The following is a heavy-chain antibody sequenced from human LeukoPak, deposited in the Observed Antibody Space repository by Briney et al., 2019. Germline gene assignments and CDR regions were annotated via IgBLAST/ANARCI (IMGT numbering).Heavy chain of an antibody. V-gene: IGHV1-2*04. D-gene: IGHD6-19*01. CDR2: INPNSGGT. J-gene: IGHJ4*02. Sequence: ASVKVSCKASGGTFSRYAISWVRQAPGQGLEWMGWINPNSGGTNYAQKFQGWVTMTRDTSISTAYMELSRLRSDDTAVYYCARDRSVLDRGWYDYWGQGTLVTVSS. CDR3: ARDRSVLDRGWYDY. CDR1: GGTFSRYA.